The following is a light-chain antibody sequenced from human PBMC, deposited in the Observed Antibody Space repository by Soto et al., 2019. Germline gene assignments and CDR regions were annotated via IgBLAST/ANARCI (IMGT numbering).Light chain of an antibody. CDR1: GSYNF. CDR3: CSDAGRSTYV. V-gene: IGLV2-23*02. Sequence: ALTQPASVSGSPGQSITISCTVGSYNFVSWYQQHPGKAPKVLIYEVSKRPSGVSDRFSGSKSGNTASLTISGLQAEDEADYYCCSDAGRSTYVFGTGTKVTVL. CDR2: EVS. J-gene: IGLJ1*01.